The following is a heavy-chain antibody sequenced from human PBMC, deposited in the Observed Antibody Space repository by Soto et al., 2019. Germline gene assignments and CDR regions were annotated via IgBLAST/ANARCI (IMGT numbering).Heavy chain of an antibody. CDR3: RAVPINSDNTPFRDY. V-gene: IGHV3-30*03. CDR1: AFDFSNYG. J-gene: IGHJ4*02. D-gene: IGHD6-19*01. CDR2: ITYDGSNE. Sequence: GSLRLSCAASAFDFSNYGMHWVRQAPGKGLEWVAYITYDGSNEFYADSVKGRFTISRDNSKNALFLQMNSLRPEDTAVYYSRAVPINSDNTPFRDYWGQGALVTVSS.